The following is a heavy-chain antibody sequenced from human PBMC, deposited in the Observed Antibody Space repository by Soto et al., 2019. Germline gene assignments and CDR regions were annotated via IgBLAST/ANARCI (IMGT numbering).Heavy chain of an antibody. CDR1: VGSICRVDYY. Sequence: LSLTCNVSVGSICRVDYYWSWIRQPPGKGLEWIGYIYYSGSTYYNPSLKSRVTISVDTSKNQFSLKLSSVTAADTAVYYCARDNILGILYGGMDVWGQGTTVT. CDR3: ARDNILGILYGGMDV. D-gene: IGHD3-3*01. J-gene: IGHJ6*02. V-gene: IGHV4-30-4*01. CDR2: IYYSGST.